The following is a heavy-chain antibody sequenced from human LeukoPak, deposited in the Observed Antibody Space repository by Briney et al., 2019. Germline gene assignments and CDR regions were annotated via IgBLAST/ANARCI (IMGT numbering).Heavy chain of an antibody. CDR1: GGTFSSYA. CDR2: IIPIFGTA. J-gene: IGHJ4*02. CDR3: ARGPSGDSSGYFDY. V-gene: IGHV1-69*01. Sequence: ASVKVSCKASGGTFSSYAISWVRQAPGQGLEWMGGIIPIFGTANYAQKFQGRVTITADESTSTAYMELSSLRSEDTAVYYCARGPSGDSSGYFDYWGQGTLVTVSS. D-gene: IGHD3-22*01.